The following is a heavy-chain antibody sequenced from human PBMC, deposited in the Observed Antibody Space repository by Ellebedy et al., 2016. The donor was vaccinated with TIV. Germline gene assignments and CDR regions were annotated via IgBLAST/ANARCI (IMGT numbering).Heavy chain of an antibody. V-gene: IGHV1-3*01. CDR2: INAGNGNT. Sequence: ASVKVSCKTSGFTFIYYALHWVRQAPGQRLEWMGWINAGNGNTKYSEKFQDRVTLSRDTSASTAYMELSSLTSEDTAVYYCARGSAEGRAFDYWGQGTLVTVSS. CDR3: ARGSAEGRAFDY. D-gene: IGHD3-10*01. J-gene: IGHJ4*02. CDR1: GFTFIYYA.